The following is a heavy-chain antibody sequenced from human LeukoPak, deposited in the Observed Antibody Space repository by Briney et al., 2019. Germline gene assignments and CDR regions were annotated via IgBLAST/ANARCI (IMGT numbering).Heavy chain of an antibody. CDR2: IYYSGST. J-gene: IGHJ4*02. D-gene: IGHD2-15*01. CDR1: GGSISSYY. V-gene: IGHV4-59*01. Sequence: SETLSPTCTVSGGSISSYYWSWIRQPPGKGLEWIGYIYYSGSTNYNPSLKSRVTISVDTSKNQFSLKLSSVTAADTAVYYCARGRVVTPSPFDYWGQGTLVTVSS. CDR3: ARGRVVTPSPFDY.